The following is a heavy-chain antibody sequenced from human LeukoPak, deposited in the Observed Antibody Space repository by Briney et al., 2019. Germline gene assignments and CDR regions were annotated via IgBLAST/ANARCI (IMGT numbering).Heavy chain of an antibody. Sequence: GGSLRLSCAASGFTFSNYAMHWVRQAPGKGLEWVAVISYDGTNKYYTDSVKGRFTISRDNSKNTLYLQMNSLRAEDTAVYYCAASQTTGYDPPDFWGQGTLVTVSS. CDR1: GFTFSNYA. J-gene: IGHJ4*02. D-gene: IGHD5-12*01. CDR3: AASQTTGYDPPDF. V-gene: IGHV3-30*04. CDR2: ISYDGTNK.